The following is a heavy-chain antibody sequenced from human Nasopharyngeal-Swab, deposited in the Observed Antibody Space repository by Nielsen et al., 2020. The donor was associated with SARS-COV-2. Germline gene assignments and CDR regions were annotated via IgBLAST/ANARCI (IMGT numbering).Heavy chain of an antibody. CDR3: ASGMVLEWLPTYWYFDL. CDR2: IWYDGSNK. D-gene: IGHD3-3*01. J-gene: IGHJ2*01. V-gene: IGHV3-33*01. CDR1: GFTFSSYG. Sequence: GGSLRLSCAASGFTFSSYGMHWVRQAPGKGLEWVAVIWYDGSNKYYADSVKGRFTISRDNSKNTLYLQMNSLRAEDTAVYYCASGMVLEWLPTYWYFDLWGRGTLVTVSS.